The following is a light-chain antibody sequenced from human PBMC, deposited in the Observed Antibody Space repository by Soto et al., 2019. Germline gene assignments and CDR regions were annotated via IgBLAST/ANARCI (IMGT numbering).Light chain of an antibody. Sequence: SYELTQPPSVSVSPGQTASITCSGNKLGDKYVSWYQQKPGQSPVLVIYRDSQRPSGIPERFSGYNAANTATLTISGTQAMDEADYYCQAWDSSTAVFGGGTKLTVL. CDR3: QAWDSSTAV. J-gene: IGLJ2*01. CDR2: RDS. V-gene: IGLV3-1*01. CDR1: KLGDKY.